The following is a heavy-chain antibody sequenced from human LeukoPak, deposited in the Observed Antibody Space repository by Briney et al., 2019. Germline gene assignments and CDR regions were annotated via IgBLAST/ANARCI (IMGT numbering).Heavy chain of an antibody. V-gene: IGHV3-11*01. J-gene: IGHJ6*02. Sequence: GGSLRLSCAASGFTFSDYYMSWIRQAPGKGLEWVSYISSSGSTIYYADSVKGRFTISRDNAKNSLYLQMNSLRAEDTAVYYCARTGIVVVPPALDYGMDIWGQGTTVTVSS. D-gene: IGHD2-2*01. CDR1: GFTFSDYY. CDR3: ARTGIVVVPPALDYGMDI. CDR2: ISSSGSTI.